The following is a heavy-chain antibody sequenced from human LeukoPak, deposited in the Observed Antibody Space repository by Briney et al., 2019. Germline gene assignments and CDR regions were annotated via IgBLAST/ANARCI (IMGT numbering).Heavy chain of an antibody. Sequence: GRSLRLSCAASGFTFTNYALHWVRQAPGKGLEWVTVISYDGSNKYYADSVKGRFTISRDNSKNTLYLQMDSLRAEDTAVYYCARDVRRTYCSGGSCYPLDSWGQGTLVTVSS. CDR1: GFTFTNYA. CDR2: ISYDGSNK. J-gene: IGHJ4*02. D-gene: IGHD2-15*01. CDR3: ARDVRRTYCSGGSCYPLDS. V-gene: IGHV3-30-3*01.